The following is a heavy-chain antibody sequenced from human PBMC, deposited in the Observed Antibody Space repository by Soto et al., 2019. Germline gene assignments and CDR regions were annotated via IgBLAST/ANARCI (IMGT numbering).Heavy chain of an antibody. V-gene: IGHV4-31*03. CDR1: GGSISSGGYY. D-gene: IGHD2-15*01. J-gene: IGHJ4*02. Sequence: PSETLSLTCTASGGSISSGGYYLTWIRQPPGKGLEWIGYIYYSGSTCYNPYLKSRVTISVDTSKNQFSLKLSSVTAADTAVYYCARHTPAISISDHWGQGTLVTVSS. CDR2: IYYSGST. CDR3: ARHTPAISISDH.